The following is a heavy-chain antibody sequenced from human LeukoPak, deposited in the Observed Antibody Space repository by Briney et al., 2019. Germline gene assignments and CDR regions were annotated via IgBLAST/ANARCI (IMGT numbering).Heavy chain of an antibody. D-gene: IGHD4-17*01. CDR3: ARGPLCDYGDYHFDY. CDR2: IWYNGSNK. Sequence: GGSLRLSCAASGFTFSSYGMHWVRQAPGKGLEWVAVIWYNGSNKYYTDSVKGRFTISRDNSKNTLYLQMNSLRAEDTAVYFCARGPLCDYGDYHFDYWGQGTLVTVSS. CDR1: GFTFSSYG. J-gene: IGHJ4*02. V-gene: IGHV3-33*01.